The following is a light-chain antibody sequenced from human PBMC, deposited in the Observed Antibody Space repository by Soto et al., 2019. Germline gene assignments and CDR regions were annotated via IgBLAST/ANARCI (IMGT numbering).Light chain of an antibody. J-gene: IGKJ1*01. CDR3: QQCYLYWT. CDR2: NVS. CDR1: QTIGKW. Sequence: DIQMTQSPSTLPAFVGDRVTITCRASQTIGKWLAWYQQKPGKVPKLLIYNVSSLESGVPSRLSGSGSGTEFTLTISRLQSDDFATYCCQQCYLYWTFGQGTKVEIK. V-gene: IGKV1-5*03.